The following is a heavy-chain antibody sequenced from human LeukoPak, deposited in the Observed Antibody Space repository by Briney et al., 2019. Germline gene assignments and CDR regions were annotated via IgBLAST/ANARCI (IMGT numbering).Heavy chain of an antibody. CDR3: ARALYYYGSGSYAYGIDV. CDR2: IYSGGST. V-gene: IGHV3-53*05. D-gene: IGHD3-10*01. Sequence: GGSLRLSCAASGFTVSSNYMSWVRQAPGKGLEWVSVIYSGGSTYYADSVKGRFTISRDNSKNTLYLQMNSLRAEDTAVYYCARALYYYGSGSYAYGIDVWGQGTTVTVSS. J-gene: IGHJ6*02. CDR1: GFTVSSNY.